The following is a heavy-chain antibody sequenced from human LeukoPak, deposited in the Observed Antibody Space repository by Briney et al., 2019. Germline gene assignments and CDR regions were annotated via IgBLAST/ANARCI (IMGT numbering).Heavy chain of an antibody. J-gene: IGHJ4*02. Sequence: SETLSLTCTVFGGSISHYYWSWIRQPAGKGLEWIGRIYTSGSTNYNPSLKSRVTMSVDTSKNQFSLKLSSVTAADTAVYYCARDARYGDLDYWGQGTLVTVSS. CDR3: ARDARYGDLDY. CDR2: IYTSGST. CDR1: GGSISHYY. D-gene: IGHD4-17*01. V-gene: IGHV4-4*07.